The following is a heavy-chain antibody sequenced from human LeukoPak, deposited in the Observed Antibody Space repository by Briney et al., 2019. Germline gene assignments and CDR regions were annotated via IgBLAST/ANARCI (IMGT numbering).Heavy chain of an antibody. CDR3: AREGDTAMVQFDY. CDR1: GGSISSYY. V-gene: IGHV4-34*01. CDR2: INHSGST. D-gene: IGHD5-18*01. Sequence: PSETLSLTCTVSGGSISSYYWSWIRQPPGKGLEWIGEINHSGSTNYNPSLKSRVTISVDTSKNQFSLKLSSVTAADTAVYYCAREGDTAMVQFDYWGQGTLVTVSS. J-gene: IGHJ4*02.